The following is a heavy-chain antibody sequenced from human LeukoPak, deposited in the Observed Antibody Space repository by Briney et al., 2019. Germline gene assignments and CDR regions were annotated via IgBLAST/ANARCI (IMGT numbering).Heavy chain of an antibody. D-gene: IGHD6-19*01. CDR1: GGTFSSYA. J-gene: IGHJ6*02. V-gene: IGHV1-69*13. CDR3: ATDGVAGYYYYYGMDV. Sequence: SVKVSCKASGGTFSSYAISWVRQAPGQGLEWMGGIIPIFGTANYAQKFQGRVTITADESTSTAYMELSSLRSEDTAVYYCATDGVAGYYYYYGMDVWGQGTTVTVSS. CDR2: IIPIFGTA.